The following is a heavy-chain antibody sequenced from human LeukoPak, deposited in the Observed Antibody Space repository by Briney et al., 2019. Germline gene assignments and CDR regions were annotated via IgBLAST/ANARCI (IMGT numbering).Heavy chain of an antibody. V-gene: IGHV4-59*12. CDR1: DGSISSYY. J-gene: IGHJ4*02. CDR2: IYYSGST. Sequence: SETLSLTCTVSDGSISSYYWSWIRQPPGKGLEWIGYIYYSGSTNYNPSLKSRVTISVDTSKNQFSLKLNSVTAADTAVYYCARVGNYYDSRGDLDYWGQGTLVTVSS. CDR3: ARVGNYYDSRGDLDY. D-gene: IGHD3-22*01.